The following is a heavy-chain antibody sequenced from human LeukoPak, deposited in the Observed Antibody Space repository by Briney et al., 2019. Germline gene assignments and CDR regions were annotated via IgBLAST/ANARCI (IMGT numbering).Heavy chain of an antibody. CDR2: IYSGGST. V-gene: IGHV3-53*01. CDR3: AREPVRGVIDY. Sequence: GGSLRLSCAASGFTVSSNYMSWVRQAPGKRLEWVSVIYSGGSTYYADSVKGRFTISRDNSKNTLYLQMNSLRAEDTAVYYCAREPVRGVIDYWGQGTLVTVSS. CDR1: GFTVSSNY. D-gene: IGHD3-10*01. J-gene: IGHJ4*02.